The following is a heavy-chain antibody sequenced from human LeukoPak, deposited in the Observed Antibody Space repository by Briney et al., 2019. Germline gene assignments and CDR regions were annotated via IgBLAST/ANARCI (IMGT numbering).Heavy chain of an antibody. CDR1: GFTFSDHY. V-gene: IGHV3-11*04. D-gene: IGHD3-3*01. J-gene: IGHJ4*02. CDR2: ISTSGSPM. Sequence: GGSPRLSCAASGFTFSDHYMSWIRQAPGRGLEWISYISTSGSPMFYADSVKGRFTISRDNAKNSLFLQMNSLRAEDTAVYYCARVKAIFGVVIDYWGQGTLVTVSS. CDR3: ARVKAIFGVVIDY.